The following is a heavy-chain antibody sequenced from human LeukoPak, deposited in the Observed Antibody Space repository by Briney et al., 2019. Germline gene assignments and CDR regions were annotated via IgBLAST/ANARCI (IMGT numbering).Heavy chain of an antibody. V-gene: IGHV4-59*12. Sequence: SETLSLTCSVSGGSISSYYWGWIRQPPGRGLDYIGFIHFSGSTNYNPSLEGRVTISADTSTNQFSLKLNSVTAADTAVYYCAGCYDSSGYFDYWGQGTLVTVSS. CDR3: AGCYDSSGYFDY. CDR1: GGSISSYY. CDR2: IHFSGST. J-gene: IGHJ4*02. D-gene: IGHD3-22*01.